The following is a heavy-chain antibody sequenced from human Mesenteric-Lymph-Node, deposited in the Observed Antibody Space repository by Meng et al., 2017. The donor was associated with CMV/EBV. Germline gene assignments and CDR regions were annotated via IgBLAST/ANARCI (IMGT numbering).Heavy chain of an antibody. D-gene: IGHD4-17*01. CDR1: GFTFSSYS. CDR3: ARDGNYGAYDY. CDR2: ISSSSSYI. Sequence: GESLKISCAASGFTFSSYSMNWVRQAPGTGLEWVSSISSSSSYIYYADSVKGRFTISRDNAKNTLYLKVNSLRAEDTAVYYCARDGNYGAYDYWGQGTLVTVSS. J-gene: IGHJ4*02. V-gene: IGHV3-21*01.